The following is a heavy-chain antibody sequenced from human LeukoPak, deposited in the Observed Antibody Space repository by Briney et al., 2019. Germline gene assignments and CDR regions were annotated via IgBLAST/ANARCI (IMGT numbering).Heavy chain of an antibody. J-gene: IGHJ4*02. D-gene: IGHD4-23*01. Sequence: GGSLRLSCAASGFFFTKYGMHWVRQAPGKGLEWVAIIWYDGSQKHYADSVKGRFAISRDDSNNILYLEMNSLTAEDTAIYCGRVGYGGYSVPIDYWGQGTLVTVSS. V-gene: IGHV3-33*01. CDR2: IWYDGSQK. CDR1: GFFFTKYG. CDR3: GRVGYGGYSVPIDY.